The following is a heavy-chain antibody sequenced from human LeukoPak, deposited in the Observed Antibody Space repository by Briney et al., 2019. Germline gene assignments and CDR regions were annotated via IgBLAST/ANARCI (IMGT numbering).Heavy chain of an antibody. CDR1: GGSIGGLY. Sequence: SETLSLTCTVSGGSIGGLYWTWIRQPAGKGLEWIGRIYTSGTTNYNPSLKSRVTMSVDTSKNQFSLKLTSVTAADTAVYYCARVLAYWYFDLWGRGTLVTVSS. CDR3: ARVLAYWYFDL. CDR2: IYTSGTT. J-gene: IGHJ2*01. V-gene: IGHV4-4*07.